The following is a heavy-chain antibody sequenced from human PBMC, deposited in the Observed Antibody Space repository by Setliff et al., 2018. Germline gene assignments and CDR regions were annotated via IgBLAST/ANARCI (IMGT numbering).Heavy chain of an antibody. Sequence: GGSLRLSCAASGFTFRSYTMNWVRQAPGKGLEWVSYISSSSSTIYYADSVKGRFTISRDNAKNSLYLQMNGLRAEDTAVYYCARDRPVTVFGVVTLPWGQGTLVTVSS. CDR3: ARDRPVTVFGVVTLP. V-gene: IGHV3-48*01. CDR1: GFTFRSYT. CDR2: ISSSSSTI. D-gene: IGHD3-3*01. J-gene: IGHJ5*02.